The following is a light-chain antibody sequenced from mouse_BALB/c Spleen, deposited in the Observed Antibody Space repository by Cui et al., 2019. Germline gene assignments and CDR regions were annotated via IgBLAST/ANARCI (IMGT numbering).Light chain of an antibody. J-gene: IGKJ5*01. CDR1: QNINVW. Sequence: DIQMNQSPSSPSASLGDTITITCHASQNINVWLSWYQQKPGNIPKLLIYKASNLHTGVPSRFSGSGSGTGFTLTISSLQPEDIATYYCQQGQSYPLTFGAGTKLELK. CDR3: QQGQSYPLT. V-gene: IGKV10-94*01. CDR2: KAS.